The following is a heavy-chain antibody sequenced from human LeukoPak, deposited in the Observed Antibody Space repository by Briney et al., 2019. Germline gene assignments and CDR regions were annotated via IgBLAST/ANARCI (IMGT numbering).Heavy chain of an antibody. Sequence: SETLSLTCAVSGGSISSGGYSWSWIRQPPGKGLEWIGYIYHSGSTYYNPSLESRVTISVDGSKNQFSLKLSSVTAADTAVYYCAGSGSYYPNWFDPWGQGTLVTVSS. V-gene: IGHV4-30-2*01. CDR2: IYHSGST. J-gene: IGHJ5*02. CDR1: GGSISSGGYS. CDR3: AGSGSYYPNWFDP. D-gene: IGHD3-10*01.